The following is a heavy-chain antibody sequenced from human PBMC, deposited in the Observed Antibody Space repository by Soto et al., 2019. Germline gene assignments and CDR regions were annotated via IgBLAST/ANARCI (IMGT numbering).Heavy chain of an antibody. CDR2: INAGNGNT. V-gene: IGHV1-3*01. CDR1: GYTFTSYA. J-gene: IGHJ6*02. Sequence: QVQLVQSGAEVKKPGASVKVSCKASGYTFTSYAMHWVRQAPGQRLEWMGWINAGNGNTKYSQKFQGRVTITRDTSASTAYMELSSQRSEDTAVYYCARETAPSDVWGQGTTVTVSS. CDR3: ARETAPSDV.